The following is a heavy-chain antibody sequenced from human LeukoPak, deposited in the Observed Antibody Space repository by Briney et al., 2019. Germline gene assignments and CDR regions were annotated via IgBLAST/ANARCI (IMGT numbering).Heavy chain of an antibody. V-gene: IGHV4-34*01. Sequence: SETLSLTCAVYGESFSGYYWSWIRQPPGKGLEWIGEINHSGSTNYNPSLKSRVTISVDTSKNQSSLKLSSVTAADTVVYYCARGLGFDYWGQGTLVTVSS. J-gene: IGHJ4*02. CDR3: ARGLGFDY. D-gene: IGHD7-27*01. CDR1: GESFSGYY. CDR2: INHSGST.